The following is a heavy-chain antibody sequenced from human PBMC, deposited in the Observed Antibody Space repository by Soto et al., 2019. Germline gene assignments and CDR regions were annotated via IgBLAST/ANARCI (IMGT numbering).Heavy chain of an antibody. Sequence: QVQLVQSGAEVKKPGASVRVSCQTSAYTFTNYAVSWVRQAPGQGLEWMGWISGDNGNTIYAQKFQGRVTMPTDTSTRKAYMELRSLRSDDTAVYYCATGLLGYCSGGSCYSDSRGQGTLVTVSS. CDR2: ISGDNGNT. D-gene: IGHD2-15*01. CDR3: ATGLLGYCSGGSCYSDS. V-gene: IGHV1-18*01. CDR1: AYTFTNYA. J-gene: IGHJ4*02.